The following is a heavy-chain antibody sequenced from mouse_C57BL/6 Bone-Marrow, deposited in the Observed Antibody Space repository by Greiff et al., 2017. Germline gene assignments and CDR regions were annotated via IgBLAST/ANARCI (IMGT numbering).Heavy chain of an antibody. V-gene: IGHV3-6*01. J-gene: IGHJ4*01. CDR2: ISYDGSN. D-gene: IGHD2-1*01. Sequence: EVKLQESGPGLVKPSQSLSLTCSVTGYSITSGYYWNWIRQFPGNKLEWLGDISYDGSNNYNPSPKNRISITHDTSKNQFVLKLNSVTTEDTTTYYCARDGNPYAMDYWGQGTSVTVSS. CDR3: ARDGNPYAMDY. CDR1: GYSITSGYY.